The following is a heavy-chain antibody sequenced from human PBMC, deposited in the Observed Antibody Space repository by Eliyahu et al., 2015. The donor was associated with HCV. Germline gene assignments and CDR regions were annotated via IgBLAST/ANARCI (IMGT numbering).Heavy chain of an antibody. CDR3: ASGGRGIAVAGTGGWFDP. CDR1: GXXIXTXY. CDR2: XHYSGSS. Sequence: QVQLQESGPGLVKPSETLSLTCTVSGXXIXTXYWSWSRQPPGKGLEWIGYXHYSGSSNYNPSLKSRVTISVDTSKNQFSLILTSVTAADTAVYYCASGGRGIAVAGTGGWFDPWGQGTLVTVSS. D-gene: IGHD6-19*01. V-gene: IGHV4-59*01. J-gene: IGHJ5*02.